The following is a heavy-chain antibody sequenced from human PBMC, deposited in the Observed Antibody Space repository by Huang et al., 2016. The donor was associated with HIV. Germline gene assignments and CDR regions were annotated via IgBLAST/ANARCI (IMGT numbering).Heavy chain of an antibody. V-gene: IGHV4-30-2*01. D-gene: IGHD3-16*01. Sequence: QLQLQESGSGLVKPSQTLSLTCAVSGGSISSGDYSWSWIRQPPGKGLEWIGYIYHSGSTYYNPSLKSRVAMSEDWSKNQFSLKLSSVTAADTAVYYCARDLGSPVAFDIWGQGTMVTVSS. J-gene: IGHJ3*02. CDR3: ARDLGSPVAFDI. CDR1: GGSISSGDYS. CDR2: IYHSGST.